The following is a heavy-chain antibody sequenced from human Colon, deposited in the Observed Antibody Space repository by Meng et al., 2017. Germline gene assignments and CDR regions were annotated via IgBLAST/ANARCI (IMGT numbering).Heavy chain of an antibody. CDR2: ISYNGSNK. Sequence: GGSLRLSCAASGFTFSNYAMHWVRQAPGKGLEWVAVISYNGSNKYYADSVKGRFSISRDNSKNTLYLQMNSLRAEDTAVYYCEKKYSSGWQVHDYWGQGTLVTVSS. CDR3: EKKYSSGWQVHDY. CDR1: GFTFSNYA. V-gene: IGHV3-30*04. D-gene: IGHD6-19*01. J-gene: IGHJ4*02.